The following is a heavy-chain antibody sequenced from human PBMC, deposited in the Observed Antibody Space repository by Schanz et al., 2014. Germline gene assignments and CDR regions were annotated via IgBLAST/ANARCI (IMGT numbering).Heavy chain of an antibody. CDR3: ARVPEPGWFDP. CDR1: GDSISSAY. J-gene: IGHJ5*02. D-gene: IGHD1-26*01. CDR2: IYYRGNT. Sequence: QVQLQESGPGLVEPSQTLSLTCTVSGDSISSAYWRWIRQHPGKGLEWIGFIYYRGNTYYNPSLKSRVSISLDPSKTQFFLNLNSLTAADTAVDYCARVPEPGWFDPWGQGTLVTVSS. V-gene: IGHV4-31*03.